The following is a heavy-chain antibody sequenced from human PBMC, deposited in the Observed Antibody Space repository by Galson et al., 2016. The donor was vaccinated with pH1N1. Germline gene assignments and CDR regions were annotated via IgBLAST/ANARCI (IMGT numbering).Heavy chain of an antibody. CDR3: ASGYYNFWSGYSRPNWFDP. CDR1: GGSFSGYY. J-gene: IGHJ5*02. CDR2: IDHSGSA. Sequence: SETLSLTCAVYGGSFSGYYWSWIRQPPGKGLEWIGEIDHSGSANYNPSLKSRVTMSVDTSKNHFSLNLNFVTAAATAVYYCASGYYNFWSGYSRPNWFDPWGQGTLVTVSS. D-gene: IGHD3-3*01. V-gene: IGHV4-34*01.